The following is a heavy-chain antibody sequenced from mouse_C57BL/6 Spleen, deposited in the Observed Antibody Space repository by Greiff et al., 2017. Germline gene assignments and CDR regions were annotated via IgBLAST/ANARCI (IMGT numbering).Heavy chain of an antibody. V-gene: IGHV1-20*01. CDR3: ARKGSYYAMDY. CDR2: INPYNGDT. J-gene: IGHJ4*01. D-gene: IGHD3-3*01. CDR1: GYSFTGYF. Sequence: VQLLQQSGPELVKPGDSVKISCKASGYSFTGYFMNWVMQSHGKSLEWIGRINPYNGDTFYNQKFKGKATLTVDKSSSTAHMELRSLTSEDSAVYYCARKGSYYAMDYWGQGTSVTVSS.